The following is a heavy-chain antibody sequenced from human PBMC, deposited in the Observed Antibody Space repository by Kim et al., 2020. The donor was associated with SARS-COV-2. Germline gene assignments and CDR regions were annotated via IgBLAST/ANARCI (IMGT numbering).Heavy chain of an antibody. Sequence: SSTSYADSVKGRFTISRDNTKNTLYVQMNNLRAEDTAVYYCTRDKLRDYWGQGTLVTVSS. CDR3: TRDKLRDY. V-gene: IGHV3-74*01. J-gene: IGHJ4*02. D-gene: IGHD1-7*01. CDR2: SST.